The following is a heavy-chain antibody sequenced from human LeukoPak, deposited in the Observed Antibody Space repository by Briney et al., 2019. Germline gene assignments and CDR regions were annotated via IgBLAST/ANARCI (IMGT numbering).Heavy chain of an antibody. Sequence: PGGSLRLSCAASGFTFSSYAMNWVRQAPGRGLEWVSTIGAGGHLTYYADSVKGRFTLSRDNSKDTVSLQMSSLRVEDTAVYYCAKHLVGSTRAFDYWGQGTPVTVSS. V-gene: IGHV3-23*01. D-gene: IGHD1-26*01. CDR2: IGAGGHLT. J-gene: IGHJ4*02. CDR3: AKHLVGSTRAFDY. CDR1: GFTFSSYA.